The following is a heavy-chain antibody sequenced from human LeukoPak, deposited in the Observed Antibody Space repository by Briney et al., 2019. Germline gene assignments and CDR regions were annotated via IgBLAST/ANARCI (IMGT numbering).Heavy chain of an antibody. Sequence: GGSLRLSCAASVFTFSSYSMNWVRQAPGKGLEWVSSISSSSSYIYYADSVKGRFTISRDNAKNSLYLQMNSLRAADTAVYYCARLTGTTINRSGYYYYYMDVWGKGTTVTVSS. CDR1: VFTFSSYS. CDR2: ISSSSSYI. D-gene: IGHD1-1*01. V-gene: IGHV3-21*01. CDR3: ARLTGTTINRSGYYYYYMDV. J-gene: IGHJ6*03.